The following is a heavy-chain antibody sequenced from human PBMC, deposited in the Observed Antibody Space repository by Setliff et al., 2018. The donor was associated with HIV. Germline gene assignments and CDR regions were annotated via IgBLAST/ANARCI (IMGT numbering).Heavy chain of an antibody. Sequence: ASVKVSSKTSGGTLTNYVITWVRQAPGQGLEWMGMIIPMYNIPTYAQKFQGRVTFTADESTSTAYMELSSLSSEDTAVYYCARDQTGVAAAAFGGGSAWSDEGFDIWGQGTMVTVSS. J-gene: IGHJ3*02. CDR3: ARDQTGVAAAAFGGGSAWSDEGFDI. CDR1: GGTLTNYV. V-gene: IGHV1-69*13. D-gene: IGHD6-13*01. CDR2: IIPMYNIP.